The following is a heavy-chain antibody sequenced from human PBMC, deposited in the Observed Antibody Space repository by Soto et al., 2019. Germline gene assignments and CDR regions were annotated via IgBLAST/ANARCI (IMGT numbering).Heavy chain of an antibody. Sequence: QVTLKESGPVLVKPTETLTLTCTVSGFSLSNARMAVSWIRQPPGKALEWLAHIFSNDEKSYSTSLKCRLTICKDTSKSQVVLTMTNMDPVDTATYYCPRTPSSSWYTIDYWGQGTLVTVSS. V-gene: IGHV2-26*01. CDR1: GFSLSNARMA. D-gene: IGHD6-13*01. CDR3: PRTPSSSWYTIDY. CDR2: IFSNDEK. J-gene: IGHJ4*02.